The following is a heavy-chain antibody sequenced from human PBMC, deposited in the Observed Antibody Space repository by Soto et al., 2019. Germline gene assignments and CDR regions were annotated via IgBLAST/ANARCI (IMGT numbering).Heavy chain of an antibody. V-gene: IGHV3-30*18. CDR1: GFRFSDYG. Sequence: QVQLVESGGGVVQPGKSLRLSCVASGFRFSDYGMHWVRQAPGKGLEWVAVISYDGSIEYYAESVKGRFTVSRDNYKSTLFRQMTNLSMEDTAVYYCPNAPQSSGYDYWGQGTLVTVSS. CDR2: ISYDGSIE. J-gene: IGHJ4*02. D-gene: IGHD3-22*01. CDR3: PNAPQSSGYDY.